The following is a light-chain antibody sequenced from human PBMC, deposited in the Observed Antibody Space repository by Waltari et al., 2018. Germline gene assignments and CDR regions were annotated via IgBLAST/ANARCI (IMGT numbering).Light chain of an antibody. V-gene: IGLV3-19*01. Sequence: SSELTQDPAVSVALGQTVRITCQGDSLRSYYASWYQQKPGQAPVLVIYGKNNRPSGIPDRFSGSSSGNTASLTITGAHAEDEADYYCNSRDSSGNYWVFGGGTKLTVL. CDR1: SLRSYY. CDR3: NSRDSSGNYWV. J-gene: IGLJ3*02. CDR2: GKN.